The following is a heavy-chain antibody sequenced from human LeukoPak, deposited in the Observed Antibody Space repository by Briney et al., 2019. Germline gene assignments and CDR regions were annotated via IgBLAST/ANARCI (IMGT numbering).Heavy chain of an antibody. CDR1: GSSLIEVA. D-gene: IGHD3-9*01. J-gene: IGHJ4*02. Sequence: ASVKVSRKVSGSSLIEVAMHWVRQAPGKGLEWVGSFDPEDGEDGETHYAQKFQGRVTMTEDASTDTAYMELTSLSSEDTALYYCAMTDRYAGRPFDYWGQGTLVTVSS. CDR3: AMTDRYAGRPFDY. CDR2: FDPEDGEDGET. V-gene: IGHV1-24*01.